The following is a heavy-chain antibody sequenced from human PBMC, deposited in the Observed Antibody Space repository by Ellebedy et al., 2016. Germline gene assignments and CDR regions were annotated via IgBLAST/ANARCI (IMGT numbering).Heavy chain of an antibody. J-gene: IGHJ3*01. D-gene: IGHD6-19*01. V-gene: IGHV4-59*02. Sequence: SETLSLTCNASGGSVSSDYWNWIRRPLGKGLEWIGYVFHTGTTNYNPSLKSRVTMSVDTSKSQFSLRLTSVTAADTAVYYCAKWNGGWYAFEVWGQGTMVTVSS. CDR2: VFHTGTT. CDR3: AKWNGGWYAFEV. CDR1: GGSVSSDY.